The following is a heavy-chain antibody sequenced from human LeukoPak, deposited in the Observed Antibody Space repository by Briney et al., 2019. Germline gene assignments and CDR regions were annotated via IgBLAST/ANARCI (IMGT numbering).Heavy chain of an antibody. V-gene: IGHV4-61*02. CDR1: GGSISRGTYY. D-gene: IGHD6-6*01. Sequence: PSQTLSLTCTVSGGSISRGTYYWSWIRQPAGKGLEWIGRMYPSGSSNYNPSLKSRVTISLDTSKNQFSLNLSSVTAADTAMYYCARGESSSSALYYYYYYMDVWGKGTTVTVSS. J-gene: IGHJ6*03. CDR3: ARGESSSSALYYYYYYMDV. CDR2: MYPSGSS.